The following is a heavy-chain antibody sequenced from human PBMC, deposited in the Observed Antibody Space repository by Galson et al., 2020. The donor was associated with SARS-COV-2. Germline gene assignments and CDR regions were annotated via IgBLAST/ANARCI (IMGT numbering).Heavy chain of an antibody. CDR1: GFTFSNYD. V-gene: IGHV3-23*01. CDR3: AKDPGYSYGTYFDY. CDR2: ISRSGVGT. D-gene: IGHD5-18*01. Sequence: GGSLRLSCAASGFTFSNYDMSWVRQAPGKGLEWVSSISRSGVGTFYADSVRGRFTISRDNSKNTLSLQMNSLRADDTALYYCAKDPGYSYGTYFDYWGQGTLVTVSS. J-gene: IGHJ4*02.